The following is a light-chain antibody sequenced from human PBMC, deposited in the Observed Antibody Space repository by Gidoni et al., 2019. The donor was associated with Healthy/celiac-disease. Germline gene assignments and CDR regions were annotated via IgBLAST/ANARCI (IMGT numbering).Light chain of an antibody. CDR2: KDS. V-gene: IGLV3-25*03. CDR3: QSADSSGTSWL. Sequence: SYELTQQPSVSVTPGQTARITCSGDAFPKQYAYWYQQKPGQAPVLVIYKDSERPSVIPARFSVSSSGTTVTLTISGVQAEDEADYYCQSADSSGTSWLFGGGTKLTVL. CDR1: AFPKQY. J-gene: IGLJ3*02.